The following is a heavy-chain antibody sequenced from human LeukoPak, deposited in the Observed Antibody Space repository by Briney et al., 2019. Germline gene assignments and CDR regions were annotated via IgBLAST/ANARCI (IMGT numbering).Heavy chain of an antibody. Sequence: GESLKISCKGSGYGFGNRWVGWVRQMPGKGLEWMGIIYPDDSDTIYSPSFEGQVTISADKYISTAYLQWSSRNASDTAMYYCARGAYGSGSSYNYYGMDVWGQGTTVTVSS. D-gene: IGHD3-10*01. CDR3: ARGAYGSGSSYNYYGMDV. J-gene: IGHJ6*02. V-gene: IGHV5-51*01. CDR1: GYGFGNRW. CDR2: IYPDDSDT.